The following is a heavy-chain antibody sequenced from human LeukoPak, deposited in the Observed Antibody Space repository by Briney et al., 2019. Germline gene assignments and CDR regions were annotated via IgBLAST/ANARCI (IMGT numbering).Heavy chain of an antibody. CDR1: GGSISSYY. D-gene: IGHD5-24*01. CDR3: ARTCSRDGYNYPLGY. Sequence: SETLSLTCTVSGGSISSYYWSWIRQPPGKGLEWIGYIYYTGSTNYNTSLKSRVTISVDTSKNQFSLKLSSVTAADTAVYYCARTCSRDGYNYPLGYWGQGTLVTVSS. J-gene: IGHJ4*02. V-gene: IGHV4-59*01. CDR2: IYYTGST.